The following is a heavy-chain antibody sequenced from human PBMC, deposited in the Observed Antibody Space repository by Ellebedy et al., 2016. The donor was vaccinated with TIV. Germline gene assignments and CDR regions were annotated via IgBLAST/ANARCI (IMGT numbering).Heavy chain of an antibody. J-gene: IGHJ6*02. V-gene: IGHV3-23*01. Sequence: GESLKISXAASGFTFSIYAMSWVRQAPGKGPEWVSVICGTTTYIKYADSVRGRFTISRDNSKNTLYLQMNSLRAEDTAVYYCAKARGSSVIDYNYFGMDVWGQGTTVTVSS. CDR3: AKARGSSVIDYNYFGMDV. D-gene: IGHD2-21*01. CDR1: GFTFSIYA. CDR2: ICGTTTYI.